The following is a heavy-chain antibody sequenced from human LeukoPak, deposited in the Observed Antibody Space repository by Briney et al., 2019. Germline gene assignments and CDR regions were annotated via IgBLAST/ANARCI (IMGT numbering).Heavy chain of an antibody. CDR3: ATPSSGYYGYYSDY. Sequence: GGSLRLSCVASGFTFSSYAMSWVRQAPGKGLEWVSAISSNGGSTYYADSVKGRFTISRDNSKNTLYLQMNSLRAEDTAVYYCATPSSGYYGYYSDYWGQGTLVTVSS. CDR1: GFTFSSYA. J-gene: IGHJ4*02. V-gene: IGHV3-23*01. CDR2: ISSNGGST. D-gene: IGHD3-22*01.